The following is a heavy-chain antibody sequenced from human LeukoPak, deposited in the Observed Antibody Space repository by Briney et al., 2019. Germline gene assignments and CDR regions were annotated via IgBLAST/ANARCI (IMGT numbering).Heavy chain of an antibody. CDR1: GFTFNSYA. CDR3: ASAGCSGGTCYSGGTPGYMDV. V-gene: IGHV3-23*01. CDR2: ISGSGGST. D-gene: IGHD2-15*01. J-gene: IGHJ6*03. Sequence: GGSLRLSCAASGFTFNSYAMSWVRQAPGKGLEWVSAISGSGGSTYYADSVKGRFTISRDNSKNTLYLQMNSLRAEDTAVYYCASAGCSGGTCYSGGTPGYMDVWGKGTTVTVSS.